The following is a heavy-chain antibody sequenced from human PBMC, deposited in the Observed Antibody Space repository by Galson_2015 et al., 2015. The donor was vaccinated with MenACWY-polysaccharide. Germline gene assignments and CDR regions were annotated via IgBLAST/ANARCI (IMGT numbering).Heavy chain of an antibody. D-gene: IGHD1-7*01. V-gene: IGHV3-30-3*01. CDR3: ARCLGNYQNYGMDV. J-gene: IGHJ6*02. CDR1: GFTFSSYA. Sequence: SLRLSCAASGFTFSSYAMHWVRQAPGKGLEWVAVISYDGSNKYYADSVKGRFTISRDNSKNTLYLQMNSLRAEDTAVYYCARCLGNYQNYGMDVWGQGTTVTVSS. CDR2: ISYDGSNK.